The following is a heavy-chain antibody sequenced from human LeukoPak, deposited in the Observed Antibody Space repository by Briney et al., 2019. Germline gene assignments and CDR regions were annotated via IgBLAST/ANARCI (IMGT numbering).Heavy chain of an antibody. Sequence: ASVKVSCKASGYTFTSYYMHWVRQAPGQGLEWMGIINPSGGSTSYAQKFQGRVTMTRNTSISTAYMELSSLRSEDTAVYYCARVDFWSGYFVDYWGQGTLVTV. CDR3: ARVDFWSGYFVDY. CDR2: INPSGGST. CDR1: GYTFTSYY. V-gene: IGHV1-46*01. J-gene: IGHJ4*02. D-gene: IGHD3-3*01.